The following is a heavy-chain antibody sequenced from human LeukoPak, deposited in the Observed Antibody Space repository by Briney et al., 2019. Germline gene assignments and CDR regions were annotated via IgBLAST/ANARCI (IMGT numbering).Heavy chain of an antibody. CDR3: AREEHLCSGGSCYWFDP. Sequence: PSETLSLTCTVSGGSISSYYWSWIRQPPGKGLEWIGYIYYSGSTNYNPSLKSRVTISVDTSKNQFSLKLSSVTAADTAVYYCAREEHLCSGGSCYWFDPWGQGTLVTVSS. CDR2: IYYSGST. V-gene: IGHV4-59*01. D-gene: IGHD2-15*01. CDR1: GGSISSYY. J-gene: IGHJ5*02.